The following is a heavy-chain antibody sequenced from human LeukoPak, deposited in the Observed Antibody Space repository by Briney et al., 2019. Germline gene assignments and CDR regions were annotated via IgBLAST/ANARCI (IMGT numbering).Heavy chain of an antibody. CDR3: AKKGDSGGSNPYYFYYGMDV. J-gene: IGHJ6*02. V-gene: IGHV3-23*01. CDR2: ISGSAGST. Sequence: AGGSLRLSCAASGFTFSSYAMSWVRQAPGKGLEWVSAISGSAGSTYYADSVKGRFTISRDNSKNTLYLQVNSLRAEDTAVYYCAKKGDSGGSNPYYFYYGMDVWGQGTTVTVSS. D-gene: IGHD6-19*01. CDR1: GFTFSSYA.